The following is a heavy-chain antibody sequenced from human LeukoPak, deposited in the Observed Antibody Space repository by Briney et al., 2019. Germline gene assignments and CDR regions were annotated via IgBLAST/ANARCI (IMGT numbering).Heavy chain of an antibody. CDR1: GGSFSGYY. Sequence: SETLSLTCAVYGGSFSGYYWSWIRQPPGKGLEWIGEINHSGSINYNPSLKSRVTISVDTSKNQFSLKLSSVTAADTAVYYCAGGRIQLWLRHAYYFDYWGQGTLVTVSS. CDR2: INHSGSI. D-gene: IGHD5-18*01. V-gene: IGHV4-34*01. CDR3: AGGRIQLWLRHAYYFDY. J-gene: IGHJ4*02.